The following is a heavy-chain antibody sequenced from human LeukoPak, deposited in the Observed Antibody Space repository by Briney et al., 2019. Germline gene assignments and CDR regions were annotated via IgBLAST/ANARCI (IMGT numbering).Heavy chain of an antibody. CDR3: ALVWFGELLDAFDI. D-gene: IGHD3-10*01. J-gene: IGHJ3*02. CDR1: GYTFTGYY. V-gene: IGHV1-2*02. CDR2: INPNSGGT. Sequence: GASVKVSCKASGYTFTGYYMHWVRQAPGQGLEWMGWINPNSGGTNYAQKFQGRVTMTRDTSISTAYMELSRLRSDDTAVYYCALVWFGELLDAFDIWGQGTMVTVSS.